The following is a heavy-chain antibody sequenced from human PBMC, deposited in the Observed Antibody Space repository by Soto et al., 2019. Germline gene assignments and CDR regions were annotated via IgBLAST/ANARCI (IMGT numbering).Heavy chain of an antibody. Sequence: GASVKGSCKASGGTSSSDAISWVRQAPGQGLEWMGGIIPIFGTANYAQKFQRRVTITADESTSTAYMELSSQRSEDTAVYSCARETAVAGRYYGMDVWGQGTTVTVSS. D-gene: IGHD6-19*01. CDR3: ARETAVAGRYYGMDV. CDR1: GGTSSSDA. CDR2: IIPIFGTA. V-gene: IGHV1-69*13. J-gene: IGHJ6*02.